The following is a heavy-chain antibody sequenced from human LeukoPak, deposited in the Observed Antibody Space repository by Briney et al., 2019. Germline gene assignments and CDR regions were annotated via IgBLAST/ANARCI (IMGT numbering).Heavy chain of an antibody. J-gene: IGHJ3*02. D-gene: IGHD3-16*01. V-gene: IGHV3-23*01. CDR2: IRGSGGST. CDR1: GFTFSNYA. Sequence: GGSLRLSCAASGFTFSNYAMSWVRQAPGKGLEWVSAIRGSGGSTYYADSVKGRFTISRDNSKNTLYLQMNSLRAEDTAVYYCARVGAVGGVFRAFDIWGQGTMVTVSS. CDR3: ARVGAVGGVFRAFDI.